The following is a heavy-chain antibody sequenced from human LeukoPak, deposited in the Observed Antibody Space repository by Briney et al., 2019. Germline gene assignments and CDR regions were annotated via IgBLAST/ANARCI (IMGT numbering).Heavy chain of an antibody. D-gene: IGHD1-14*01. CDR1: GGPISIYY. J-gene: IGHJ4*02. V-gene: IGHV4-4*07. CDR2: IYTSGST. Sequence: SETLPLPSTVSGGPISIYYWRWIRRPPGRGLEWIGRIYTSGSTNYNPSLKSRVTMSVDTSKNQFSPKLSSVTAADTAVYYCARDRYGTIDYWGQGTLVTVSS. CDR3: ARDRYGTIDY.